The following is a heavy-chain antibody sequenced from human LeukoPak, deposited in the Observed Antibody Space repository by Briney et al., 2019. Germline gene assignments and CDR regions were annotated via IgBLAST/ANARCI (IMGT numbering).Heavy chain of an antibody. Sequence: GASVKVSCKASGYTFTSYGISWVRQAPGQGLEWMGWISAYNGNTNYAQKLQGRVTINTDTSTSTAYMQLRSQGSDDTAVYYCARAIAARSFDYWGQGTLVTVSS. CDR2: ISAYNGNT. CDR1: GYTFTSYG. D-gene: IGHD6-25*01. J-gene: IGHJ4*02. CDR3: ARAIAARSFDY. V-gene: IGHV1-18*01.